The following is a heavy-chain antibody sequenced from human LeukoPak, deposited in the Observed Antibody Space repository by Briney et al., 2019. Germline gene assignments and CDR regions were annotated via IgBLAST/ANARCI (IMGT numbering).Heavy chain of an antibody. CDR1: GFTFSSYS. V-gene: IGHV3-21*01. D-gene: IGHD3-22*01. J-gene: IGHJ3*02. CDR2: ISSSSYI. Sequence: GGSLRLSCAASGFTFSSYSMNWVRQAPGKGLEWVSSISSSSYIYYADSVKGRFTISRDNAKNSLYLQMNSLRAEDTAVYYCARDFTNYYDSSGEGAFDIWGQGTMVTVSS. CDR3: ARDFTNYYDSSGEGAFDI.